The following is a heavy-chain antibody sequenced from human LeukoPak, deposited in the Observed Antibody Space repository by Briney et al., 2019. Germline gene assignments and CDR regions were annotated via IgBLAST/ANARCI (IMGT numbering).Heavy chain of an antibody. CDR3: AKVTGDPSY. D-gene: IGHD2-8*02. CDR2: IRSDGDST. CDR1: GFTFSSYA. J-gene: IGHJ4*02. V-gene: IGHV3-23*01. Sequence: GGSLKLSCVASGFTFSSYALSWVRQAPGKGLEWVSAIRSDGDSTYYTDSVKGRFTISRDNSKNTLYLQMSSLRSEDTAIYYCAKVTGDPSYWGQGTLVTVSS.